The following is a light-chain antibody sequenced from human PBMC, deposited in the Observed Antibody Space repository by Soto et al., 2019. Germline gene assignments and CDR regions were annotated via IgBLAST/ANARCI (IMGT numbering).Light chain of an antibody. Sequence: EIVLTQSPGTLSLSPGDRATLSCRASQSVGRNFLAWFQQKPGQAPRLLIHEASSRATGIPDRFSGSGSGADFTLTIRGLEPEDLAVYFCHQYASSPLTFGGGTKVQIK. CDR1: QSVGRNF. V-gene: IGKV3-20*01. J-gene: IGKJ4*01. CDR3: HQYASSPLT. CDR2: EAS.